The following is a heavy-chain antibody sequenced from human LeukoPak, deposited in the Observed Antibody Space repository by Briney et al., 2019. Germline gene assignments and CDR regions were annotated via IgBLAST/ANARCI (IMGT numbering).Heavy chain of an antibody. D-gene: IGHD3-22*01. V-gene: IGHV4-59*01. CDR1: DGSISSYY. Sequence: SETLSLTCTVSDGSISSYYWSWIRQPPGKGLEWIGYIYYSGSTNYNPSLKSRVTISVDTSKNQFSLKLSSVTAADTAVYYCARDGYYYDSSGYHDAFDIWGQGTMVTVSS. CDR2: IYYSGST. CDR3: ARDGYYYDSSGYHDAFDI. J-gene: IGHJ3*02.